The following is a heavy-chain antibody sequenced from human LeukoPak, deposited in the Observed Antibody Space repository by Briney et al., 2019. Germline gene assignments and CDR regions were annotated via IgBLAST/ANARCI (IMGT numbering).Heavy chain of an antibody. CDR2: IYYSGST. CDR3: ARALGGCSGGSCGYYFDY. J-gene: IGHJ4*02. D-gene: IGHD2-15*01. Sequence: SETLSLTCTVSGGSISSYYWSWIRHPQGKGLGWVGYIYYSGSTNFNPSLKSRVTISVDKSKNQLSLKLSSMTAADTAVYYCARALGGCSGGSCGYYFDYWGQGTLVTVSS. V-gene: IGHV4-59*01. CDR1: GGSISSYY.